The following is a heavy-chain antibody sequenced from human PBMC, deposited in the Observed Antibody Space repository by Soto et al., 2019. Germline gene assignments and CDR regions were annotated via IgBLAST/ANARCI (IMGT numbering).Heavy chain of an antibody. Sequence: GGSLRLSCLASGFTFASCGMNWVRQAPGKGLEWVAGISQTGANTYYADSVRGRFIISRDNSRNTVSLEMNSLRGEDSALYYCATEGAITTWKFDFWCQGTKVTGS. J-gene: IGHJ4*02. CDR2: ISQTGANT. CDR1: GFTFASCG. D-gene: IGHD1-26*01. V-gene: IGHV3-23*01. CDR3: ATEGAITTWKFDF.